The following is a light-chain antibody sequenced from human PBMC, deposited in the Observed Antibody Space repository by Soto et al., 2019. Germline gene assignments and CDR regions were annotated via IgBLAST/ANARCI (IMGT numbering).Light chain of an antibody. CDR1: QTINNN. Sequence: IQMTPSPSSLSASVGARFTITCRASQTINNNLNWYQQKPGKAPKLLIYGASSLQSGVPSRFSGSGSGTEFTLTISSLQPDDFATYYCQQYNSYPLTFGQGTKVDIK. CDR3: QQYNSYPLT. V-gene: IGKV1-17*01. CDR2: GAS. J-gene: IGKJ1*01.